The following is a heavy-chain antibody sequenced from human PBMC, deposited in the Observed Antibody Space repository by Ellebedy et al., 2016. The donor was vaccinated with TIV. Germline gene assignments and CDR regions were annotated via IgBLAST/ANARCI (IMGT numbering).Heavy chain of an antibody. Sequence: GESLKISXAASGFTVSSNYMSWVRQAPGRGLEWVSVIYSGGSTYYADSVKGRFTISRDNSKNTLYLQMNSLRAEDTAVYYCARAEEGSGWYEFDYWGQGTLVTVSS. D-gene: IGHD6-19*01. V-gene: IGHV3-53*01. J-gene: IGHJ4*02. CDR2: IYSGGST. CDR1: GFTVSSNY. CDR3: ARAEEGSGWYEFDY.